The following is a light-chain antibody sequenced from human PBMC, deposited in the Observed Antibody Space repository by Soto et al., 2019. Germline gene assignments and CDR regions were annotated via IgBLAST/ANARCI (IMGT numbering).Light chain of an antibody. J-gene: IGLJ1*01. CDR3: ATWDDSLSAAV. CDR2: DND. CDR1: SSNIGKSH. V-gene: IGLV1-51*01. Sequence: QSVLTQPPSVSAAPGQKVTISCSGSSSNIGKSHVSWYQHLPGTAPKLLIYDNDKRTSGIPDRFFASKSGTAATLDITGLQTGDEAEYYCATWDDSLSAAVFGPGTKLTVL.